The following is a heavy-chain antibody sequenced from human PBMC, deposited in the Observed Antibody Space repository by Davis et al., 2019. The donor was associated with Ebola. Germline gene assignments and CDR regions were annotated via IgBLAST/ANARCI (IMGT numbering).Heavy chain of an antibody. D-gene: IGHD3-22*01. V-gene: IGHV3-30*03. CDR2: ISYDGSNK. CDR1: GFTFSSYG. J-gene: IGHJ6*02. Sequence: PGGSLRLSCAASGFTFSSYGMHWVRQAPGKGLEWVAVISYDGSNKYYADSVKGRFTISRDNAKNSLYLQMNSLRPEDTAVYYCPRVNGYYYYGMDVWGQGTTVTVSS. CDR3: PRVNGYYYYGMDV.